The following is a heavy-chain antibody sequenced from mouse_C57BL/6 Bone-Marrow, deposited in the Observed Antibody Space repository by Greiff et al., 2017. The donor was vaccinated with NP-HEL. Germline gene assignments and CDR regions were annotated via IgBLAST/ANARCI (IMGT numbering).Heavy chain of an antibody. CDR3: AVGGNYCGCDVDY. J-gene: IGHJ2*01. D-gene: IGHD2-2*01. CDR2: IYPSDSDT. V-gene: IGHV1-74*01. Sequence: QVQLQQSGAELVKPGASVKVSCKASGYTFTSYWMHWVKQRPGQGLEWIGRIYPSDSDTNYNQKFKGKATLTVDKSSSTAYMQLSSLTSEDSAVYYCAVGGNYCGCDVDYWGQGTTLTVSS. CDR1: GYTFTSYW.